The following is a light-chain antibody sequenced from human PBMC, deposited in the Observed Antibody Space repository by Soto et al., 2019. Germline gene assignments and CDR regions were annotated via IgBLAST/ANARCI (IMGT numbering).Light chain of an antibody. Sequence: EVLMTQSPATLSVSPGERATLSCRASQSVSSNLAWYQQKPGQAPRLLIYGASIRATGIPVRFSGSGSGTEFTLTISSLQFGDFAVYYCQQYNNWTPWTFGRGTKVEIK. CDR1: QSVSSN. CDR2: GAS. V-gene: IGKV3-15*01. CDR3: QQYNNWTPWT. J-gene: IGKJ1*01.